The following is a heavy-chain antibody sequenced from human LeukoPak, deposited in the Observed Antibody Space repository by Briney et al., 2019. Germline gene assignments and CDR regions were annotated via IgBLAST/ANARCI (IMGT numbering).Heavy chain of an antibody. CDR3: TTPRGYYDSSGYYYFDY. CDR1: GFTFSNAW. V-gene: IGHV3-15*01. CDR2: IKSKTDGGTT. D-gene: IGHD3-22*01. J-gene: IGHJ4*02. Sequence: RGSLRLSCAAPGFTFSNAWMSWVRQAPGKGLEWVGRIKSKTDGGTTDYAAPVKGRFTISRDDSKNTLYLQMNSLKTEDTAVYYCTTPRGYYDSSGYYYFDYWGQGTLVTVSS.